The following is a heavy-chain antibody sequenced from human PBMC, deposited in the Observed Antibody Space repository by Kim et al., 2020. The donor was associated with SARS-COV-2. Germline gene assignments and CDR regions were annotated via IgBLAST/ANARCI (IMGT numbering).Heavy chain of an antibody. Sequence: SLKGRFTISRDNAKNSLYLQMNSLRAEDTAVYYCARIRRDGYNRDAFDIWGQGTMVTVSS. CDR3: ARIRRDGYNRDAFDI. D-gene: IGHD5-12*01. V-gene: IGHV3-11*04. J-gene: IGHJ3*02.